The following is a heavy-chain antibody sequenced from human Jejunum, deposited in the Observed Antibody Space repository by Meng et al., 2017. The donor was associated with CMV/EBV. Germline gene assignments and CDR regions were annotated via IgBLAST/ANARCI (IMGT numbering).Heavy chain of an antibody. Sequence: VSGAPSTSSNRYWVWIRQPPGKGMEWIGNMNYSGTTYYNPSLKSRVTISVDTSQNLFSLRLTSVTAADTAVYYCARQSSSDWLDYWGRGTLVTVSS. CDR1: GAPSTSSNRY. V-gene: IGHV4-39*01. J-gene: IGHJ4*02. CDR2: MNYSGTT. D-gene: IGHD6-25*01. CDR3: ARQSSSDWLDY.